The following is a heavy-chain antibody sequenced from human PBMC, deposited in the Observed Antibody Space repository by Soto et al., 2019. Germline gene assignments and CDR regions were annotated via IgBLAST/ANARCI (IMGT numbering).Heavy chain of an antibody. CDR2: ISGSFGST. J-gene: IGHJ4*02. V-gene: IGHV3-23*01. D-gene: IGHD3-9*01. CDR3: ARAKESAGLTGHLDY. Sequence: RRSLRLSCAASGFTFSDYAMTWVRQAPGEGLEWLSGISGSFGSTYYADTVKDRFTISRDNSKNTLYLQMNSLRAEDTAVYYCARAKESAGLTGHLDYWGQGTLVTVSS. CDR1: GFTFSDYA.